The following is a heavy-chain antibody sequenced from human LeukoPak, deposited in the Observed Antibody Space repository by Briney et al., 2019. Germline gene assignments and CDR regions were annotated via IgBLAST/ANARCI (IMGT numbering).Heavy chain of an antibody. Sequence: SETLSLTCTVSGASISGYYWSWIRQPPGKGLEWIGYMHSTGSTNQNPSLKSRVTMSVDASKNQFSLKLTSVTAADTAVYFCARGYSSRLIHYWGQGTLVTVSP. CDR2: MHSTGST. CDR3: ARGYSSRLIHY. CDR1: GASISGYY. V-gene: IGHV4-59*01. D-gene: IGHD6-13*01. J-gene: IGHJ4*02.